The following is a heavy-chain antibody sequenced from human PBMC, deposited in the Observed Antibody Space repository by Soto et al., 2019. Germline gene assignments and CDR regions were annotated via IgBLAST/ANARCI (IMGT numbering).Heavy chain of an antibody. D-gene: IGHD3-22*01. CDR1: GYTFTSYG. CDR3: ARDNDYYDSSVYPVPSYYYYGMDV. V-gene: IGHV1-18*01. CDR2: ISAYNGNT. Sequence: GASVKVSCKASGYTFTSYGISWVRQAPGQGLEWMGWISAYNGNTNYAQKLQGRVTMTTDTSTSTAYMELRSLRSGDTAVYYCARDNDYYDSSVYPVPSYYYYGMDVWGQGTTVTGSS. J-gene: IGHJ6*02.